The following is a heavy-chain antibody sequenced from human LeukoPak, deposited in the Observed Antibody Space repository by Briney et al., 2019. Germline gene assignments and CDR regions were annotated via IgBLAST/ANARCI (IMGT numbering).Heavy chain of an antibody. CDR3: ARLAVFGDAFDI. D-gene: IGHD2-21*01. V-gene: IGHV4-59*01. J-gene: IGHJ3*02. CDR1: GGSISSYY. Sequence: PSETLSLTCTVSGGSISSYYWSWIRQPPGTGLEWIGYIYYSGSTNYNPSPKSRVTISVDTSKNQFSLKLSSVTAADTAVYYCARLAVFGDAFDIWGQGTMVTVSS. CDR2: IYYSGST.